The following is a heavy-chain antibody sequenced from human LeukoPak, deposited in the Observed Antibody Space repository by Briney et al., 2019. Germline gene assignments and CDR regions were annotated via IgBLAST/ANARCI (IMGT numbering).Heavy chain of an antibody. D-gene: IGHD2-15*01. V-gene: IGHV4-59*01. Sequence: SETLSLTCTVSGGSISSYSWSGIRQPPGKGLEWIGYIYYSGSTNYNPSLKSRVTISVDMSKNQFSLKLSSVTAADTAVYYCATHPPKVCTGGSCTDYWGQGTLVTVSS. CDR2: IYYSGST. CDR3: ATHPPKVCTGGSCTDY. CDR1: GGSISSYS. J-gene: IGHJ4*02.